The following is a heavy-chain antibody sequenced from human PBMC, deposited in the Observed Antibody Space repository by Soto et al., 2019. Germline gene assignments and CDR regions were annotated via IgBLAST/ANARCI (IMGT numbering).Heavy chain of an antibody. CDR1: GVSISRGNW. J-gene: IGHJ4*02. CDR2: IFHDGTA. CDR3: ARLVYDTRLNYMYFDF. Sequence: SETLSLTCAVSGVSISRGNWWTWVRQTPQRGLEYIGEIFHDGTANYYPSFERRVAISVDTSKNQFSLKLTSATAADTAIYFCARLVYDTRLNYMYFDFWGQGALVTVSS. V-gene: IGHV4-4*02. D-gene: IGHD2-8*01.